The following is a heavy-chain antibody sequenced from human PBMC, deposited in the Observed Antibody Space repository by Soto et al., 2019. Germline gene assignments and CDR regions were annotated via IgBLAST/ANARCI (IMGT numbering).Heavy chain of an antibody. V-gene: IGHV1-69*13. CDR3: ARSYYYDSSGYYTHYYYYYGMDV. CDR2: IIPIFGTA. CDR1: GGSYSSYA. D-gene: IGHD3-22*01. Sequence: SVKVSCEASGGSYSSYAISWVRQAPEQGLEWMGGIIPIFGTANYAQKFQGRVTITADESTSTAYMELSSLRSEDTAVYYCARSYYYDSSGYYTHYYYYYGMDVWGQGTTVTVSS. J-gene: IGHJ6*02.